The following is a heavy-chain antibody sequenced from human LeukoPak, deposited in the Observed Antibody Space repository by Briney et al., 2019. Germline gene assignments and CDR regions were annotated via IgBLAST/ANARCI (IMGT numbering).Heavy chain of an antibody. J-gene: IGHJ3*02. Sequence: NPSETLSLTCAVYGGSFSGYYWSWIRQPPGKGLEWIGESNHSGSTNYNPSLKSRVTISVDRSKNQFSLKLSSVTAADTAVYYCARLSIVYAFDIWGQGTMVTVSS. V-gene: IGHV4-34*01. CDR3: ARLSIVYAFDI. D-gene: IGHD1-26*01. CDR1: GGSFSGYY. CDR2: SNHSGST.